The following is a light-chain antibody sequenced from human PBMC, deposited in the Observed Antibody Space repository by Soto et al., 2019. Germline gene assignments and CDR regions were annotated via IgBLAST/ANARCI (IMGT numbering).Light chain of an antibody. CDR2: GAS. Sequence: EIVMTQSPGTLSLSPGEGATLSCRASRSVNSNYLAWYQQKPGQAPSLLTYGASSRATDVPDRFGGSGSGTEFTLSISSLQSEDFAVYYCHQYNNWWTFGQGTKVDIK. V-gene: IGKV3D-15*01. CDR3: HQYNNWWT. CDR1: RSVNSN. J-gene: IGKJ1*01.